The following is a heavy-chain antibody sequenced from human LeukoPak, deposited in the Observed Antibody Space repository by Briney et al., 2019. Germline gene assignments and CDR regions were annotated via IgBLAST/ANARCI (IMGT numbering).Heavy chain of an antibody. CDR2: ISSSSSYI. J-gene: IGHJ4*02. CDR3: AKDTLRTGGSFDY. CDR1: GFTFSSYS. Sequence: GGSLRLSCAASGFTFSSYSMNWVRQAPGKGLEWVSSISSSSSYIYYADSVKGRFTISRDNSKNTLYLQMNSLRAEDTAVYYCAKDTLRTGGSFDYWGQGTLVTVSS. V-gene: IGHV3-21*01. D-gene: IGHD2-15*01.